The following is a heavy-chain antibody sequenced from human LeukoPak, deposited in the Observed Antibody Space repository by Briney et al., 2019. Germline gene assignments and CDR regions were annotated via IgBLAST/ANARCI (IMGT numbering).Heavy chain of an antibody. CDR2: IRQDGSVK. CDR1: GFTFNRHW. V-gene: IGHV3-7*01. J-gene: IGHJ4*02. CDR3: ARLSGESTIYDY. Sequence: PGGSLRLSCAASGFTFNRHWMSWVRQAPGKGLEWVATIRQDGSVKYYLDSVEGRFIISRDNAKNSLSLQMNSLRAEDTAAYYCARLSGESTIYDYWGQGTLVTVSS. D-gene: IGHD5/OR15-5a*01.